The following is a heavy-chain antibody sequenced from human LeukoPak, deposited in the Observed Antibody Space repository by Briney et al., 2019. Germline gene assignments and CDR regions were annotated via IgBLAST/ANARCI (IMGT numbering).Heavy chain of an antibody. CDR2: IYYSGTT. V-gene: IGHV4-61*08. CDR3: ARLRCTSTNCYMRNAFDI. J-gene: IGHJ3*02. D-gene: IGHD2-2*02. CDR1: GGSISSGGYY. Sequence: PSETLSLTCTVSGGSISSGGYYWSWIRQHPGKGLEWIGYIYYSGTTNYNPSLESRVTISVDTSKNQFSLKLSSVTAADTAVYYCARLRCTSTNCYMRNAFDIWGQGTVVTLST.